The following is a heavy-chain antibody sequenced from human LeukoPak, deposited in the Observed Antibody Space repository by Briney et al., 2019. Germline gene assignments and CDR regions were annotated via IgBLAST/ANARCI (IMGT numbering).Heavy chain of an antibody. CDR3: ARDIRPDSMVGATESDAFDI. D-gene: IGHD1-26*01. Sequence: GGSLRLSCAASGFTFSTYSMNWVRQAPGKALECVSSISSTSSYIFYADSVKGRFTISRDNAKNSLYLQMNSLRAEDTAVYYCARDIRPDSMVGATESDAFDIWGQGTMVTVSS. CDR2: ISSTSSYI. V-gene: IGHV3-21*01. J-gene: IGHJ3*02. CDR1: GFTFSTYS.